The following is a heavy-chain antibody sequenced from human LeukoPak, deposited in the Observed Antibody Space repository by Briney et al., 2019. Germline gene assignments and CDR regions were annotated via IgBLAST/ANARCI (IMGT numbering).Heavy chain of an antibody. J-gene: IGHJ4*02. V-gene: IGHV1-69*06. CDR1: GYTFTGYY. CDR3: ARDTGGGPDGY. D-gene: IGHD2-15*01. CDR2: IIPIFGTA. Sequence: SVKVSCKASGYTFTGYYMHWVRQAPGQGLEWMGGIIPIFGTANYAQKFQGRVTITADKSTSTAYMELSSLRSEDTAVYYCARDTGGGPDGYWGQGTLVTVSS.